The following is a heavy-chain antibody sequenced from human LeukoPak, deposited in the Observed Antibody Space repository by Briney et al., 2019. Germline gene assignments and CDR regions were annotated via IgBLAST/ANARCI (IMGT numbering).Heavy chain of an antibody. CDR2: ISAYNGNT. CDR1: GYTFTNYG. CDR3: ARALLWFGELIFPYFDY. D-gene: IGHD3-10*01. Sequence: ASVKVSCKASGYTFTNYGISWVRQAPGQGLEWMGWISAYNGNTNYAQKLQGRVTMTTDTSTSIAYMELRSLRSDDTAVYYCARALLWFGELIFPYFDYWGRGTLVTVSS. J-gene: IGHJ4*02. V-gene: IGHV1-18*01.